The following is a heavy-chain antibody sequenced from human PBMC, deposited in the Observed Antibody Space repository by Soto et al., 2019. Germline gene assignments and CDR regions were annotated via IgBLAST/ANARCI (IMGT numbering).Heavy chain of an antibody. CDR3: ARLYGSGSYYIDY. CDR1: GGSISSSSYY. CDR2: IYYSGST. J-gene: IGHJ4*02. Sequence: SETLSLTCTVSGGSISSSSYYWGWIRQPPGKGLEWIGSIYYSGSTYYNPSLKSRVTISVDTSKNQFSLKLSSVTAADTAVYYCARLYGSGSYYIDYWGQRTLVTVSS. D-gene: IGHD3-10*01. V-gene: IGHV4-39*01.